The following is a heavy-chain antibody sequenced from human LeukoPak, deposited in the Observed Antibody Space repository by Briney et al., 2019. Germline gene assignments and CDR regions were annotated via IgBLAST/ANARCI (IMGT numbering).Heavy chain of an antibody. CDR2: IKSKSDGETT. CDR1: GLTFNAAW. Sequence: GGSLRLSCAASGLTFNAAWMSWVRQAPGKGLEGVGRIKSKSDGETTDYAAPVKGRFTISRDDSQNTLFLQMVSLKTEDTAVYYCVTDRHNWNYYFDYWGQGTSVTVSS. V-gene: IGHV3-15*01. CDR3: VTDRHNWNYYFDY. J-gene: IGHJ4*02. D-gene: IGHD1-7*01.